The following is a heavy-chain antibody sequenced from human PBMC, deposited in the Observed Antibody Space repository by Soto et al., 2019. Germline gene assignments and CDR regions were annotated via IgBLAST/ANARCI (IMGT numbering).Heavy chain of an antibody. CDR1: GGSISDSY. Sequence: SETLSLTCTVSGGSISDSYWSWIRQPPGKGLEWIGYVHYSENSNYNPSLKSRVTISLDTAKKQFSLNLSSVTAADTAVYYCARDQTTVLYYLDSWGQGTLVTVSS. J-gene: IGHJ4*02. CDR3: ARDQTTVLYYLDS. D-gene: IGHD4-17*01. V-gene: IGHV4-59*01. CDR2: VHYSENS.